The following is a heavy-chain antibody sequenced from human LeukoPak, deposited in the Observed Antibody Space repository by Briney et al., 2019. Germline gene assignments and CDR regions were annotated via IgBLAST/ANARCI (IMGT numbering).Heavy chain of an antibody. V-gene: IGHV4-61*02. CDR3: ARMGLSTGSDFWSGYYPFYYYYYMDV. CDR1: GGSISSGSYY. CDR2: IYTSGST. D-gene: IGHD3-3*01. J-gene: IGHJ6*03. Sequence: SETLSLTCTVSGGSISSGSYYWSWIRQPAGKELEWIGRIYTSGSTNYNPSLKSRVTISVDTSKNQFSLKLSSVTAADTAVYYCARMGLSTGSDFWSGYYPFYYYYYMDVWGKGTTVTVSS.